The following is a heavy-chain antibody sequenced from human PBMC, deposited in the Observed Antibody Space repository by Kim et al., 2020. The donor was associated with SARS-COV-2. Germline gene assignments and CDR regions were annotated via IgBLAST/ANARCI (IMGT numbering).Heavy chain of an antibody. CDR2: ISYDGSNK. J-gene: IGHJ5*02. V-gene: IGHV3-30-3*01. CDR1: GFTFSSYA. CDR3: ARERGPYCSSTSCYQIGGWFDP. Sequence: GGSLRLSCAASGFTFSSYAMHWVRQAPGKGLEWVAVISYDGSNKYYADSVKGRFTISRDNSKNTLYLQMNSLRAEDTAVYYCARERGPYCSSTSCYQIGGWFDPWGQGTLVTVSS. D-gene: IGHD2-2*01.